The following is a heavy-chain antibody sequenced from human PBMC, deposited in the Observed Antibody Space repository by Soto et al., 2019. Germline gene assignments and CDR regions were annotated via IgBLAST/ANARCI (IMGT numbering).Heavy chain of an antibody. D-gene: IGHD2-2*01. CDR1: GFTFSSYG. Sequence: QVQLVESGGGVVQPGRSLRLSCAASGFTFSSYGMHWVRQAPGKGLEWVAVISYDGSNKYYADSVKGRFTISRDNSKNTLYLQMNSLRAEDTAVYYCAKPLCSSTSCYFHYGMDGWGQGTTVTVSS. CDR2: ISYDGSNK. V-gene: IGHV3-30*18. CDR3: AKPLCSSTSCYFHYGMDG. J-gene: IGHJ6*02.